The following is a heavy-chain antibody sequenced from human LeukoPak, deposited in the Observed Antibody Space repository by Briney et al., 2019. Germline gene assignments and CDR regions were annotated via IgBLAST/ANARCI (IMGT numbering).Heavy chain of an antibody. V-gene: IGHV4-59*01. Sequence: SVTLSLTCTVSGGSISSYYWSWIRQPPGKGLEWIGYIYYSGSTNYNPSLKSRVPISVDTSKNQFSLKLSSVTAADTAVYYCARAGGDVVVPAAMGWFDPRGQGTLVTVSS. D-gene: IGHD2-2*01. CDR2: IYYSGST. CDR1: GGSISSYY. CDR3: ARAGGDVVVPAAMGWFDP. J-gene: IGHJ5*02.